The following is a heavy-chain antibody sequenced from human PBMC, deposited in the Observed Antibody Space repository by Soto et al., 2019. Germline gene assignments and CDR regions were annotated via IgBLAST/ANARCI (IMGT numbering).Heavy chain of an antibody. J-gene: IGHJ6*02. CDR3: ARVKGYDILTGYQLHYYGMDV. D-gene: IGHD3-9*01. Sequence: ASVKVSCKASGYTFTGYYMHWVRQAPGQGLEWMGWINPNSGGTNYAQKFQGRVTMTRDTSISTAYMELSRLRSDDTAVYYCARVKGYDILTGYQLHYYGMDVWGQGTTVTVSS. CDR1: GYTFTGYY. CDR2: INPNSGGT. V-gene: IGHV1-2*02.